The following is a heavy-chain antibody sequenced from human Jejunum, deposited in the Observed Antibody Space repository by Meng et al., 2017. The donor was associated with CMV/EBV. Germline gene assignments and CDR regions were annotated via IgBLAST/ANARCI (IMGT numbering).Heavy chain of an antibody. CDR2: ITGSGRTI. D-gene: IGHD2-21*01. Sequence: CEASGFTFSDYYMTWVRQAPGKGLEWLSYITGSGRTIYYSDSVKGRFSISRDNAKNSLYLQMNRLRAEDTAVYYCATIADGGWYFDLWGRGTLVPVSS. V-gene: IGHV3-11*01. CDR3: ATIADGGWYFDL. J-gene: IGHJ2*01. CDR1: GFTFSDYY.